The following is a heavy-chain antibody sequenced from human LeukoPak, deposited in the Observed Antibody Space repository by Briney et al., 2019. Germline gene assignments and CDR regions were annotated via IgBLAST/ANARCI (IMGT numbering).Heavy chain of an antibody. CDR2: IYYSGST. D-gene: IGHD1-26*01. Sequence: PSETLSLTCTVSGGSISSYCWSWIRQPPGKGLEWIGYIYYSGSTNYNPSLKSRVTILVDTSKNQFSLKLSSVTAADTAVYYCAREGEILYYGMDVWGQGTTVTVSS. CDR3: AREGEILYYGMDV. J-gene: IGHJ6*02. V-gene: IGHV4-59*01. CDR1: GGSISSYC.